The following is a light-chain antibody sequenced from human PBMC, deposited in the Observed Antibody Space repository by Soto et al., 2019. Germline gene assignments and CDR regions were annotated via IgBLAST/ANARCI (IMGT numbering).Light chain of an antibody. CDR3: CSYAGSYTYV. Sequence: QSALTQPRSVSGSPGQSVTISCTGTSSDVGGYNYVSWYQQHPGKAPKLMIYXXXKRPXXXXXXXXGSKSGNTASLTISGLQAEDEADYYCCSYAGSYTYVFGTGTKVTVL. CDR2: XXX. V-gene: IGLV2-11*01. J-gene: IGLJ1*01. CDR1: SSDVGGYNY.